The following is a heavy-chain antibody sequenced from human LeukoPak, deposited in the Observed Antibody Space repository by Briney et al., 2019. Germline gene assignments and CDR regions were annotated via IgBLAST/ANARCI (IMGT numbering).Heavy chain of an antibody. J-gene: IGHJ4*02. CDR3: ASQGIAVAAHRSFFDY. D-gene: IGHD6-19*01. CDR1: GGSISSYY. CDR2: IYTSGST. Sequence: PSETLSLTCTVSGGSISSYYWSWIRQPAGKGLEWIGRIYTSGSTNYNPSLKSRVTMSVDTSKNQFSLKLSSVTAADTAVYYCASQGIAVAAHRSFFDYWGQGTLVTVSS. V-gene: IGHV4-4*07.